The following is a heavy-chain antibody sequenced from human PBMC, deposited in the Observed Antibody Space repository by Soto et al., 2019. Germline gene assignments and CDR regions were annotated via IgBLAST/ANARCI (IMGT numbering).Heavy chain of an antibody. V-gene: IGHV3-13*04. CDR1: GFPFSNYD. Sequence: EVQLVESGGGLVQPGGSLRLSCVVSGFPFSNYDMHWVRQATGKGLEWVSAIASAGDTYYADSVKGRFTISRENAGDSLFLQMSSLRVGDTAVYYCVALGAHIFWGQGTLVTVSS. CDR2: IASAGDT. CDR3: VALGAHIF. D-gene: IGHD2-8*02. J-gene: IGHJ4*02.